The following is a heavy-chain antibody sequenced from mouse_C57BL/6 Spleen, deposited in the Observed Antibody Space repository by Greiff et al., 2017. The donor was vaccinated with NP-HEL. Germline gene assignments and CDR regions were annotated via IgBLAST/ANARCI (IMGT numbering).Heavy chain of an antibody. CDR2: FYPGSGSI. CDR3: ARDYSNFYAMDY. Sequence: QVQLKESGAELVKPGASVKLSCKASGYTFTEYTIHWVKQRSGQGLEWIGWFYPGSGSIKYNEKFKDKATLTADKSSSTVYMELSRLTSEDSAVYFCARDYSNFYAMDYWGQGTSVTVSS. CDR1: GYTFTEYT. J-gene: IGHJ4*01. D-gene: IGHD2-5*01. V-gene: IGHV1-62-2*01.